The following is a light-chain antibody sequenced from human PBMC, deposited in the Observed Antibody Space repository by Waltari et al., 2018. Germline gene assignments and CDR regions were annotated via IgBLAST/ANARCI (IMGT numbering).Light chain of an antibody. J-gene: IGKJ1*01. CDR1: QGISSW. CDR3: QHSNSFPWT. CDR2: AAS. Sequence: DIQMTQFPSSVSASVGDRVTITCRASQGISSWLDWYQQKPWKAPKLLIYAASLLQSGVPSRFSGSGSGTDFSLTISSLQPEDFATYYCQHSNSFPWTFGQGTKVEIK. V-gene: IGKV1-12*01.